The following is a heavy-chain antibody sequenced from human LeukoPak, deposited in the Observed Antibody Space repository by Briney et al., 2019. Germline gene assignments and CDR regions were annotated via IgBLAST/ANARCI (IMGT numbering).Heavy chain of an antibody. V-gene: IGHV4-34*01. D-gene: IGHD3-22*01. Sequence: PGGSLRLSCAASGFTFSSYAMSWVRQAPGKGLEWIGEINHSGSTNYNPSLKSRVTISVDTSKNQFSLKLSSVTAADTAVYYCARLMVLGVVVNDYWGQGTLVTVSS. CDR3: ARLMVLGVVVNDY. CDR2: INHSGST. J-gene: IGHJ4*02. CDR1: GFTFSSYA.